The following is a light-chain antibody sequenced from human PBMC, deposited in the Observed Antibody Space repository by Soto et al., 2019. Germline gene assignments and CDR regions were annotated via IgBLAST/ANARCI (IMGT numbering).Light chain of an antibody. CDR2: AAS. CDR1: QSISSY. Sequence: DMQMTQSPSSVSASLGDSVTIXXRASQSISSYLNWYQQKPGKATKLXXYAASSLQSGVPSRFSGSGSGTDFTLTISSLQPEDFATYYCQQSYSTPVFTFGPGTKVDIK. J-gene: IGKJ3*01. V-gene: IGKV1-39*01. CDR3: QQSYSTPVFT.